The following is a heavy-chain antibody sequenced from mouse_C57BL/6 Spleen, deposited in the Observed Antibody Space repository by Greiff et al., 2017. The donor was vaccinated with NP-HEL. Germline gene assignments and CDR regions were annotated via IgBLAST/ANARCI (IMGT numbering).Heavy chain of an antibody. D-gene: IGHD1-1*01. CDR1: GYTFTDYN. Sequence: EVQLQQSGPELVKPGASVKIPCKASGYTFTDYNMDWVKQSHGKSLEWIGDINPNNGGTIYNQKFKGKATLTVEKSSSTAYMELRSLTSEDTAVYYCARSYYGSSSWYFDVWGTGTTVTVSS. V-gene: IGHV1-18*01. J-gene: IGHJ1*03. CDR2: INPNNGGT. CDR3: ARSYYGSSSWYFDV.